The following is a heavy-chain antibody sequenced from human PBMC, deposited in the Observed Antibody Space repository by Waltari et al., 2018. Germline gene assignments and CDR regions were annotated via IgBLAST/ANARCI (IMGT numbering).Heavy chain of an antibody. J-gene: IGHJ4*02. V-gene: IGHV3-33*01. CDR3: ARGLYSSSLYFDY. CDR1: GFTFSSYA. CDR2: IWYDGSNK. D-gene: IGHD6-13*01. Sequence: QVQLVESGGGVVQPGRSLSLSCAAYGFTFSSYAMQGVRPAPGKGLEWVAVIWYDGSNKYYADSVKGRFTISRDNSKNTLYLQMNSLRAEDTAVYYCARGLYSSSLYFDYWGQGTLVTVSS.